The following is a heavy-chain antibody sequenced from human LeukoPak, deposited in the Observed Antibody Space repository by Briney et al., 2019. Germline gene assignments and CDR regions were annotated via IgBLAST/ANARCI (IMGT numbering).Heavy chain of an antibody. CDR2: INPSGGST. V-gene: IGHV1-46*01. D-gene: IGHD2-2*03. CDR3: ARDFFGYCSSTSCRTHFDY. J-gene: IGHJ4*02. CDR1: GYTFTNYF. Sequence: ASVNVSCEASGYTFTNYFMHWVRQAPGLGLEGMGVINPSGGSTNYAQKFQGRVTMTTDTSTSTAYMELRSLRSDDTAVYYCARDFFGYCSSTSCRTHFDYWGQGTLVTVSS.